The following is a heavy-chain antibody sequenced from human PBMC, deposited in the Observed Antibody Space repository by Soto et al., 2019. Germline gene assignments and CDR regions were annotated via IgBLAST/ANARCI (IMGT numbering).Heavy chain of an antibody. CDR3: ARRLTYDSSGYYYPEYYYYGMDV. J-gene: IGHJ6*02. D-gene: IGHD3-22*01. CDR2: IYPGDSDT. V-gene: IGHV5-51*01. CDR1: GYSFTSYW. Sequence: GESLKISCKGSGYSFTSYWIGWVRQMPGKGLEWMGIIYPGDSDTRYSPSFQGQVTISADKSISTAYLQWSSLKASDTAMYYCARRLTYDSSGYYYPEYYYYGMDVWGQGTTVTVSS.